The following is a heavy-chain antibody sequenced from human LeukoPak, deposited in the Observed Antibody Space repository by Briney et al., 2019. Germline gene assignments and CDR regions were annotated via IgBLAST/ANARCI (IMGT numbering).Heavy chain of an antibody. Sequence: ASVKVSCKASGYTFTGYYMHWVRQAPGQGLEWMGWINTNTGNPTYAQGFTGRFVFSLDTSVSTAYLQISSLKAEDTAVYYCARYGDYGWSYYYGMDVWGQGTTVTVSS. CDR2: INTNTGNP. CDR3: ARYGDYGWSYYYGMDV. CDR1: GYTFTGYY. V-gene: IGHV7-4-1*02. D-gene: IGHD4-17*01. J-gene: IGHJ6*02.